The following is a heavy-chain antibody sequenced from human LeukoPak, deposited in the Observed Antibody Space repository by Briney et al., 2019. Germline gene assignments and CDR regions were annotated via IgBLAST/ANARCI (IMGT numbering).Heavy chain of an antibody. Sequence: ASVKVPCKASGYTFTDYYMHWVRQAPGQGLEWVGWVYPKTGGTNYAQMIQGRVTMTRDTTINTVFLELSRLRSDDTAVYYCARGGHGQNFDYWGQGTLVTVSS. V-gene: IGHV1-2*02. CDR1: GYTFTDYY. CDR3: ARGGHGQNFDY. CDR2: VYPKTGGT. J-gene: IGHJ4*02. D-gene: IGHD5-12*01.